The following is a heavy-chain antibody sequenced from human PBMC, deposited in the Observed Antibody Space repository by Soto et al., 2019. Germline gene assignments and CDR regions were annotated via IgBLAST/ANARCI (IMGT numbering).Heavy chain of an antibody. CDR2: ISGSGGST. D-gene: IGHD6-19*01. CDR3: AKEPSEGHAAFDI. CDR1: GFTFGSFA. V-gene: IGHV3-23*01. Sequence: GGSLRLSCAASGFTFGSFAIRWVRQAPGKGLEWVSAISGSGGSTYYADSVKGRFTISRDNSKNTLYLQMNSLRAEDTAVYYCAKEPSEGHAAFDIWGQGTMVTVSS. J-gene: IGHJ3*02.